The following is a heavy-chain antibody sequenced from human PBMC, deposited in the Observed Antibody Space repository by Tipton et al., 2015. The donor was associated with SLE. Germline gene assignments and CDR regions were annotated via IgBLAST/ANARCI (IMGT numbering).Heavy chain of an antibody. CDR3: ARVSGSYLYYYYYYMDV. CDR1: GGSFSGYY. V-gene: IGHV4-34*01. D-gene: IGHD1-26*01. Sequence: TLSLTCAVYGGSFSGYYWSWIRQPPGKRLEWIGEINHSGSTNYNPSLKSRVTISVDTSKNQFSLKLSSVTAADTAVYFCARVSGSYLYYYYYYMDVWGKGTTVTVSS. J-gene: IGHJ6*03. CDR2: INHSGST.